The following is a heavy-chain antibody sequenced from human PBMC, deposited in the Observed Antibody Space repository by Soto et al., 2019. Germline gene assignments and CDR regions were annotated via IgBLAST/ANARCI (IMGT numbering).Heavy chain of an antibody. D-gene: IGHD3-16*02. CDR3: ARGNSPVNVH. V-gene: IGHV3-48*03. J-gene: IGHJ4*02. CDR1: GFTFSSYD. CDR2: ITSSGSTT. Sequence: DVHLVESGGGLAQPGGSLRLSCAASGFTFSSYDMNWVRQAPGKGLEWISYITSSGSTTYYADSVKGRFTISRDNAKNSLYLQMNSLRADDTAVYYCARGNSPVNVHWGQGTLVTVSS.